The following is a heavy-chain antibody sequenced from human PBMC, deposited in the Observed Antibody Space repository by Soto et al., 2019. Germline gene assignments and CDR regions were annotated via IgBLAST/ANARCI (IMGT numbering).Heavy chain of an antibody. CDR1: GDSVSSNSAA. CDR2: TYYRSKWYN. CDR3: ARAYSSGWPPFDAFDI. Sequence: SQTLSLTCAISGDSVSSNSAAWNWIRQSPSRGLEWLGRTYYRSKWYNDCAVSVKSRITINPDTSKNQFSLQLNSVTPEDTAVYYCARAYSSGWPPFDAFDIWGQGTMVTVSS. J-gene: IGHJ3*02. V-gene: IGHV6-1*01. D-gene: IGHD6-19*01.